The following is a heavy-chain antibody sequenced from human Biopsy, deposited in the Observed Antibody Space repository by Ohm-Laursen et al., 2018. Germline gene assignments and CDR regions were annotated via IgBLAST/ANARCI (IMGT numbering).Heavy chain of an antibody. J-gene: IGHJ5*02. D-gene: IGHD6-25*01. V-gene: IGHV1-18*04. CDR1: DYTFYSYG. Sequence: SVKVSCKASDYTFYSYGITWVRRAPGQGLEWMGWITADEKNSAPKFQGRVTMTTDTSTSTAYMELRSLRSDDTAVYYCARGGASAYSENNFDPWGQGTLVTVSS. CDR3: ARGGASAYSENNFDP. CDR2: ITADEK.